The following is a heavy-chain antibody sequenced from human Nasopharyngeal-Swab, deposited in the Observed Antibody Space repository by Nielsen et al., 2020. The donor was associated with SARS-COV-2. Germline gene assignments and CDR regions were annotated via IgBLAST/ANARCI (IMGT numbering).Heavy chain of an antibody. Sequence: SCAVYGGSFSGSYWGWIRPPPGKGPEWIAEINHSGSTNYTPSLRSRVTLSVDTSMNQVSLEVSSVTAADTAVYYCARGLSGVVPAPILGLGPYYYYYYMDVWGKGTTVTVSS. CDR1: GGSFSGSY. CDR3: ARGLSGVVPAPILGLGPYYYYYYMDV. CDR2: INHSGST. J-gene: IGHJ6*03. V-gene: IGHV4-34*01. D-gene: IGHD2-2*01.